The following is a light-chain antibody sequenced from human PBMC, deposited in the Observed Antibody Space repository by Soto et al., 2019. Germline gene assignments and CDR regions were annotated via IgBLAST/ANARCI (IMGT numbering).Light chain of an antibody. CDR3: QQFGTSPLVT. CDR2: GVS. J-gene: IGKJ3*01. V-gene: IGKV3-20*01. Sequence: EIVLSQSPGTLSLSPGERATLSCRASQSVSTRYLAWYQQKPGQAPRLLIHGVSSRATGIPDRFSGSGSGTDFMLTISRLEPEDFAVYYCQQFGTSPLVTFGPGTKVDIK. CDR1: QSVSTRY.